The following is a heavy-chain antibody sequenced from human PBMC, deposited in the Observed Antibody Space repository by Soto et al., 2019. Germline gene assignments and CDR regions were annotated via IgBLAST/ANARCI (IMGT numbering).Heavy chain of an antibody. J-gene: IGHJ4*02. Sequence: SETLSLTCTVSGGSISSGGYYWSWIRQHPGKGLEWIGYIYYSGSTYYNPSLKSRVTISVDTSKNQFSLKLSSVTAADTAVYYCARDHYDSSGYYYXYWGQGTLVTVSS. V-gene: IGHV4-31*03. D-gene: IGHD3-22*01. CDR3: ARDHYDSSGYYYXY. CDR2: IYYSGST. CDR1: GGSISSGGYY.